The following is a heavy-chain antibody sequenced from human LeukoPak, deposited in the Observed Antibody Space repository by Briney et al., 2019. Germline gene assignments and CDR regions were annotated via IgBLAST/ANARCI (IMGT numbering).Heavy chain of an antibody. Sequence: SETLSLTCTVSGGSISSSPYYWGWVRQPPGKGLEWTGSIYYTGTTYYNPSLRSRVTISVDTSKNQFSLRLSSVTAADTAVYYCARQNAYYYHIDVWGKGTTVTVSS. CDR1: GGSISSSPYY. CDR2: IYYTGTT. CDR3: ARQNAYYYHIDV. V-gene: IGHV4-39*01. J-gene: IGHJ6*03.